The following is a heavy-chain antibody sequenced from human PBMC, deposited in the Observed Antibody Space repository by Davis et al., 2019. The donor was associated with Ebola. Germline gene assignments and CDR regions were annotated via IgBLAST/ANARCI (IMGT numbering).Heavy chain of an antibody. CDR2: ISSSSSYI. J-gene: IGHJ4*02. CDR1: GFSFSSYT. V-gene: IGHV3-21*01. D-gene: IGHD3-22*01. CDR3: ARDNYFDGRGSTFDY. Sequence: GGSLRLSCAASGFSFSSYTMSWVRQAPGKGLEWVSSISSSSSYIYYADSLKGRFTISRDNAKKSLYLQMDSLRAEDTAVYFCARDNYFDGRGSTFDYWGQGTLVTVSS.